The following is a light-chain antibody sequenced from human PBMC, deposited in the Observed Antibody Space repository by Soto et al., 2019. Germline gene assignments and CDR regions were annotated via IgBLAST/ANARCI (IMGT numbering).Light chain of an antibody. CDR2: STN. J-gene: IGLJ2*01. CDR3: AAWDDSLNGEVV. CDR1: SSNIGSNS. V-gene: IGLV1-44*01. Sequence: QSVLTQPPSASGTPGQRVTISCSGSSSNIGSNSVNWYQQLPGTAPKLLIYSTNQRPSGVPDRFSGSKSDTSASLAISGLQSEDEADYYYAAWDDSLNGEVVFGGGTKVTVL.